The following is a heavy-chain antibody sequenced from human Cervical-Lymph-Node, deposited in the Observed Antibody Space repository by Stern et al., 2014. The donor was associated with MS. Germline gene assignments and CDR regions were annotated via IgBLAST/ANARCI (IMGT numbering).Heavy chain of an antibody. D-gene: IGHD2-2*01. CDR1: GYTFTSYW. V-gene: IGHV5-51*03. CDR3: VRSVPADY. CDR2: FFPGDSDT. Sequence: VQLEQSGAEVKKPGESLKISCKGSGYTFTSYWIGWVRQLPGKGLEWVGIFFPGDSDTRYTPSFQGKVTIRADKSITTAYLEWGSLKASDTAMYYCVRSVPADYWGQGTLVTVSS. J-gene: IGHJ4*02.